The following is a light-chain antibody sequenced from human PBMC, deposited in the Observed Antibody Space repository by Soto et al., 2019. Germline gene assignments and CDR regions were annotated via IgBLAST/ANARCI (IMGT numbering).Light chain of an antibody. CDR3: SSYTSNSLYV. J-gene: IGLJ1*01. V-gene: IGLV2-14*01. Sequence: QSALTQPASVSGSPGQSITISCTGPSGEVGVSNYVSWYQQHPGKAPKVIIYDVSNRPSGVSNRFSGSKSGNTASLTISGLQAEDEADYYCSSYTSNSLYVFGSGTKLTVL. CDR1: SGEVGVSNY. CDR2: DVS.